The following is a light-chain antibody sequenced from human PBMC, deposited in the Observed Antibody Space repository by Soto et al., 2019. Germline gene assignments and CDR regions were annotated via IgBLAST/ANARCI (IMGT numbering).Light chain of an antibody. CDR1: QSVSSSY. Sequence: EIVLTQSPGTLSLSPGERATLSCRASQSVSSSYLAWYQQKPGQDPRLLIYGASSRATGIPDRFSGSGSGTDFTLTISRLEPEDFAVYYCQQDGSSPFTFGPGTKVDIK. J-gene: IGKJ3*01. V-gene: IGKV3-20*01. CDR3: QQDGSSPFT. CDR2: GAS.